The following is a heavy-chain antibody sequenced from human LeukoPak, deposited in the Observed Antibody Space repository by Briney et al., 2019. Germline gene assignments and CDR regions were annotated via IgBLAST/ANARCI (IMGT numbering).Heavy chain of an antibody. J-gene: IGHJ4*02. Sequence: GGSLRLSCAVSGFSVTNNYMSWVRQAPGKGLEWVSVFYVGGATYYADSVKGRFTISRDNSENTLYLQMKSLRAEDTAVYYCARGDGYNFFDYWGQGTLVTASS. D-gene: IGHD5-24*01. CDR3: ARGDGYNFFDY. CDR2: FYVGGAT. CDR1: GFSVTNNY. V-gene: IGHV3-53*01.